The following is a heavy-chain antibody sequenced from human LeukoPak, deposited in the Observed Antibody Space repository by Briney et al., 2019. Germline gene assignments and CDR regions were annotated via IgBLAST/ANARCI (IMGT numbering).Heavy chain of an antibody. D-gene: IGHD6-19*01. CDR2: ISSSGSTK. V-gene: IGHV3-48*03. CDR3: ARGLTAVADYYFDY. Sequence: PGGSLRLSCAASGFTFSSYEMNWVRQAPGKGLEWVSYISSSGSTKYYADSVRGRFIISRDNAKNSLYLQMNSLRAEDTAVYYCARGLTAVADYYFDYWGQGTLVTVSS. J-gene: IGHJ4*02. CDR1: GFTFSSYE.